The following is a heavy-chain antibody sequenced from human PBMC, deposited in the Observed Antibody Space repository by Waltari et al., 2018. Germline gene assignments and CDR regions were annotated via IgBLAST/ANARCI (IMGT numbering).Heavy chain of an antibody. CDR3: SRHDPLDY. Sequence: EEQMVESGGDLVQPGGSLKLSCAASGFIFSDSAIHWVRQAPGKGREWVGRVRTKTNNYAQAYGAAVKGRFTISRDDSRNVAYLQMNSLKTEDTALYYCSRHDPLDYWGQGTLVTVSS. CDR1: GFIFSDSA. CDR2: VRTKTNNYAQ. J-gene: IGHJ4*02. V-gene: IGHV3-73*01.